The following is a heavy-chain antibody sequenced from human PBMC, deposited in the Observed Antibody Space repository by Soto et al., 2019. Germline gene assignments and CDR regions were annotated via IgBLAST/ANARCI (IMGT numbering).Heavy chain of an antibody. V-gene: IGHV4-39*01. D-gene: IGHD3-10*01. CDR1: EGSSGGSGCY. Sequence: SETQSHTWSVVEGSSGGSGCYWGRNSQPPGKGLEWIGSIYYSGSTYYNPSLKSRVTISVDTSKNQFSLKLSSVTAADTAVYYCARIAWGYYYGSASYSKPYYYYYGMDVWGQGTTVTVSS. CDR3: ARIAWGYYYGSASYSKPYYYYYGMDV. CDR2: IYYSGST. J-gene: IGHJ6*02.